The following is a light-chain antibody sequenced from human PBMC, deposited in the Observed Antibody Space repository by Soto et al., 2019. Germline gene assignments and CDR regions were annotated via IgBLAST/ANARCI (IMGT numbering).Light chain of an antibody. CDR2: GNN. V-gene: IGLV1-40*01. Sequence: QPVLTQPPSVSGAPGQGVTISCTGSSSNIGAGFAVHWYQQLPGAAPKLLIYGNNNRPSGVPDRFSGSRSGTSASLAITGLQAEDEADYYCQSYDSSLSGVVFGGGTKLTVL. CDR1: SSNIGAGFA. CDR3: QSYDSSLSGVV. J-gene: IGLJ2*01.